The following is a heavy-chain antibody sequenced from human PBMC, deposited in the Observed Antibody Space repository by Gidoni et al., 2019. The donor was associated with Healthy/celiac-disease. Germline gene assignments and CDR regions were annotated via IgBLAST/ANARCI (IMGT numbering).Heavy chain of an antibody. D-gene: IGHD3-22*01. CDR1: GFTFSSHG. CDR3: ARDGDLITMIVGAFDI. V-gene: IGHV3-33*01. J-gene: IGHJ3*02. Sequence: QVQLVESGGGVVQPGSSLRLHCAASGFTFSSHGMNWVRQAPGKGLEWVAVIWDDGSNKYYADSVKGRFTISRDNYKNTLYLQMNSLRAEDTAVYYCARDGDLITMIVGAFDIWGQGTMVTVSS. CDR2: IWDDGSNK.